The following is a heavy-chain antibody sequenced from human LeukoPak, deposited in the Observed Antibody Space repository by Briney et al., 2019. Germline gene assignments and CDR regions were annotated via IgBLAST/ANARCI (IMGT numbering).Heavy chain of an antibody. J-gene: IGHJ4*02. Sequence: GGSLRLSCAASGFTFSSYAMSWVRQAPGKGLEWVSGISWNSGSIGYADSVKGRFTISRDNAKNSLYLQMNSLRAEDTALYYCAKDPHGSGDYWGQGTLVTVSS. CDR2: ISWNSGSI. CDR3: AKDPHGSGDY. CDR1: GFTFSSYA. V-gene: IGHV3-9*01.